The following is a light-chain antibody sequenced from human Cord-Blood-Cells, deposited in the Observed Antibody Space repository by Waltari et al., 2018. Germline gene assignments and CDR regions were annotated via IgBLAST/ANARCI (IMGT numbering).Light chain of an antibody. CDR3: QQRSNWPYT. V-gene: IGKV3-11*01. Sequence: EIVLTQSPATLSLSPGERATLSCRASQSVSSYLAWYQQKPGQAPRLLIYDASNRATGIPARCSGSGSWTHFTLTISSLEPEDFAVYYCQQRSNWPYTFGQGTKLEIK. J-gene: IGKJ2*01. CDR1: QSVSSY. CDR2: DAS.